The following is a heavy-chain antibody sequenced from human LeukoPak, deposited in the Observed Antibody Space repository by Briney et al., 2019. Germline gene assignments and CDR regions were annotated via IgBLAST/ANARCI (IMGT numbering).Heavy chain of an antibody. D-gene: IGHD1-26*01. CDR1: GGSIIGGTYY. CDR3: ARHSAIVGAPHFDY. Sequence: SETLSLTCAVSGGSIIGGTYYWGWIRQPPGKGLEWIGTIYYSGSTYYSPSLKSRVTISVDTSRNEFSLRLTSVTAADTAMYYCARHSAIVGAPHFDYWGQGTLVTVSS. CDR2: IYYSGST. J-gene: IGHJ4*02. V-gene: IGHV4-39*01.